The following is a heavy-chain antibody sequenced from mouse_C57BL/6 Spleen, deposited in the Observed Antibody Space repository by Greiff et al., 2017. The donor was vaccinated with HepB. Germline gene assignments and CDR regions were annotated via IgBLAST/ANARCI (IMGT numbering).Heavy chain of an antibody. CDR2: ISDGGSYT. J-gene: IGHJ2*01. CDR1: GFTFSSYA. CDR3: ARVGYYGSSRYFDY. D-gene: IGHD1-1*01. V-gene: IGHV5-4*03. Sequence: DVMLVESGGGLVKPGGSLKLSCAASGFTFSSYAMSWVRQTPEKRLEWVATISDGGSYTYYPDNVKGRFTISRDNAKNNLYLQMSHLKSEDTAMYYCARVGYYGSSRYFDYWGQGTTLTVSS.